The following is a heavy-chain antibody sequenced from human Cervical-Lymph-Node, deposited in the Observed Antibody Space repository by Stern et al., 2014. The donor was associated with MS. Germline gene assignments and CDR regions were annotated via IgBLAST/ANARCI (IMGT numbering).Heavy chain of an antibody. CDR2: LYYSVST. CDR1: GGSISSYY. D-gene: IGHD1-26*01. V-gene: IGHV4-59*01. Sequence: QLVESGPGLVKPSETLSLTCTVSGGSISSYYWSCIRQPPGKCLEWIAYLYYSVSTTYNPSLKSRVTISVDTSKNQFSLKLSSVTAADTAVYYCARDGDSVGTYEGAFDIWGQGTMVTVSS. CDR3: ARDGDSVGTYEGAFDI. J-gene: IGHJ3*02.